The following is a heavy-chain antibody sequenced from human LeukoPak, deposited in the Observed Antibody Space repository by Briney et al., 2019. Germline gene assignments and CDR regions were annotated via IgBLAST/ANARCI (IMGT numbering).Heavy chain of an antibody. D-gene: IGHD4-23*01. V-gene: IGHV1-69*13. Sequence: SVKVSCEASGGTFSSYAISWVRQAPGQGLEWMGGIIPIFGTANYAQKFQGRVTITADESTSTAYMGLSSLRSEDTAVHYCAIRLRWDFDYWGQGSLVTVSS. CDR3: AIRLRWDFDY. J-gene: IGHJ4*02. CDR1: GGTFSSYA. CDR2: IIPIFGTA.